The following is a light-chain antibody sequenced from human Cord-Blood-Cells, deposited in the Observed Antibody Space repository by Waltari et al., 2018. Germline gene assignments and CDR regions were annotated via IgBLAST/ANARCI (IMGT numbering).Light chain of an antibody. V-gene: IGKV3-15*01. CDR3: QQYNNWPIT. CDR1: QSVSSN. J-gene: IGKJ5*01. Sequence: ELVMTQSPATLSVSPGARATLSCRASQSVSSNLAKYQQKPGQAPRLLIYGASTRATGIAARFSGSGSGTEFTLTISSLQSEDFAVYYCQQYNNWPITFGQGTRLEIK. CDR2: GAS.